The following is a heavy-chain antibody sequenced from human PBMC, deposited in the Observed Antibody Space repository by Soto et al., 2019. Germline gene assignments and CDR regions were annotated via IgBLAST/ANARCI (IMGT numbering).Heavy chain of an antibody. J-gene: IGHJ4*02. CDR3: ARENSYFDY. CDR2: ISAYNANA. V-gene: IGHV1-18*01. CDR1: GYTFRNFG. Sequence: QIQLLQSGAEVKKPGASVKVTCKASGYTFRNFGISGVRQAPGQGLEWMGWISAYNANANYAQKFQGRLTMTADTSTSTAYMELRSLRSDDTAVYYCARENSYFDYLGQGTLVTVSS.